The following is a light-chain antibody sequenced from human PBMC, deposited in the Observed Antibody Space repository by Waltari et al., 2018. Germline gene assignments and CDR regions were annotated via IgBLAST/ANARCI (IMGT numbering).Light chain of an antibody. Sequence: DIVMTQSPDSLAVSLGERATIKCKSSQSVFSSTYNQTYLAWDQQKPGQPPELLIYWASTRESGVPDRFSGSGSGTDFTLTISSLQAEDVAFYYCQQYYSSPWTFGQGTKVEVK. CDR3: QQYYSSPWT. V-gene: IGKV4-1*01. J-gene: IGKJ1*01. CDR1: QSVFSSTYNQTY. CDR2: WAS.